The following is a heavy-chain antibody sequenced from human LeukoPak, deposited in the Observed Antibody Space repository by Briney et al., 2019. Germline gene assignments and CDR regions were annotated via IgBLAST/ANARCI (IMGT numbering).Heavy chain of an antibody. CDR2: IWYDGSNK. D-gene: IGHD6-19*01. J-gene: IGHJ4*02. CDR1: GFTFSSYG. V-gene: IGHV3-33*01. Sequence: GRSLRLSCAASGFTFSSYGMHWVRQAPGKGLEWVAVIWYDGSNKYYADSVKGRFTISRDNSKNTLYLQMNSLRAEDTAVYYCARKGQWLFFDYWGQGTLVTVSS. CDR3: ARKGQWLFFDY.